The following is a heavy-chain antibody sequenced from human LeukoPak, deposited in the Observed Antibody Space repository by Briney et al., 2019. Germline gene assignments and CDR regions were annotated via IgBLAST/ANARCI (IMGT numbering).Heavy chain of an antibody. CDR2: IIPIFGTA. CDR3: AVAYCGGDCQTYYYYGMDV. J-gene: IGHJ6*02. V-gene: IGHV1-69*13. D-gene: IGHD2-21*02. Sequence: SVKVSCKASGGTFISYAISWVRQAPGQGLEWMGGIIPIFGTANYAQKFQGRVTITADESTSTAYMELSSLRSEDTAVYYCAVAYCGGDCQTYYYYGMDVWGQGTTVTVSS. CDR1: GGTFISYA.